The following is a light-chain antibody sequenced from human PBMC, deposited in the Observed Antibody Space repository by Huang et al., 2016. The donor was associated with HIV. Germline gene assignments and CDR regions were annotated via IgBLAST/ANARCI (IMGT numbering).Light chain of an antibody. CDR1: QSVDNNY. J-gene: IGKJ1*01. Sequence: EIVLTQSPGTLSLSPGERATLSCRASQSVDNNYLAWYQQKPGQSPRLLSFGASARATGIPDRFSGSGGGTDFTLTITRLEPEDFAVYYCQQYGNLPWTFGQGSKVEIK. V-gene: IGKV3-20*01. CDR2: GAS. CDR3: QQYGNLPWT.